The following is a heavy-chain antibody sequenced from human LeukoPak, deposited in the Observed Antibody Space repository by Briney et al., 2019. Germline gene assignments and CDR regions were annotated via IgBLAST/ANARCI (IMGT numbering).Heavy chain of an antibody. CDR2: ISAYNGNT. Sequence: ASVKVSCKASGYTFTSYGISWVRQAPGQGLEWMGWISAYNGNTNYAQKLQGRVTMTTDTSTSTAYMELRSLRSDDTAVFYCARDGGWHWLVSGGAFDIWGQGTMVTVSS. V-gene: IGHV1-18*01. CDR3: ARDGGWHWLVSGGAFDI. D-gene: IGHD6-19*01. CDR1: GYTFTSYG. J-gene: IGHJ3*02.